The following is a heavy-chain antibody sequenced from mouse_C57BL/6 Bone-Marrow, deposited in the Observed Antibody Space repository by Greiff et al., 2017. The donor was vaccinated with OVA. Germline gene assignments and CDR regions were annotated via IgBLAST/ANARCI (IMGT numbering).Heavy chain of an antibody. CDR1: GYAFTNYL. CDR3: ARNYYGSSAWFAY. V-gene: IGHV1-54*01. Sequence: VQRVESGAELVRPGTSVKVSCKASGYAFTNYLIEWVKQRPGQGLEWIGVINPGSGGTNYNEKFKGKATLTADKSSSTAYMQLSSLTSEDSAVYFCARNYYGSSAWFAYWGQGTLVTVSA. J-gene: IGHJ3*01. D-gene: IGHD1-1*01. CDR2: INPGSGGT.